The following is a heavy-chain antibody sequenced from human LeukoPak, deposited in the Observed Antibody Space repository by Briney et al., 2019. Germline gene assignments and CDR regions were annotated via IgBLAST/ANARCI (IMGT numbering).Heavy chain of an antibody. Sequence: PGGSLRLSCAASGFTFSSYGMHWVRQAPGKGLEWVANIKQDGSEKYYVDSVKGRFTISRDNAKNSLYLQMNSLRAEDTAVYYCARAMSDDILTVDYWGQGTLVTVSS. D-gene: IGHD3-9*01. J-gene: IGHJ4*02. CDR3: ARAMSDDILTVDY. CDR2: IKQDGSEK. V-gene: IGHV3-7*01. CDR1: GFTFSSYG.